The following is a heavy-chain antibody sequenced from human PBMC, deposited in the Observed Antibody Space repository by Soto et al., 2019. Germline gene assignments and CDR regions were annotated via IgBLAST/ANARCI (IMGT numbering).Heavy chain of an antibody. D-gene: IGHD6-13*01. V-gene: IGHV5-51*01. J-gene: IGHJ3*02. CDR3: ARPPPYSSSWYSKDAFEI. CDR2: IYPGDSDT. CDR1: GYSFTSYW. Sequence: PGESLKISCKGSGYSFTSYWIGWVRQMPGKGLEWMGIIYPGDSDTRYSPSFQGQVTISADKSISTAYLQWSSLKASDTAMYYCARPPPYSSSWYSKDAFEIWGQGTMVTVS.